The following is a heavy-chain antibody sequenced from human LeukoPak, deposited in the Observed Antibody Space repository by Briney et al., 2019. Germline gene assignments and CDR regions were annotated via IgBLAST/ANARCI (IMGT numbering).Heavy chain of an antibody. Sequence: SETLSLTCTVSGYSISSGYYWGWIRQPPGKGLEWIGSIYHSGSTYYNPSLKSRVTISIDASKNQFSLRLTSVTAADTAVYYCGSLHQVRGLTVFDYWGQGALVTVSS. CDR1: GYSISSGYY. CDR2: IYHSGST. J-gene: IGHJ4*02. V-gene: IGHV4-38-2*02. D-gene: IGHD3-10*01. CDR3: GSLHQVRGLTVFDY.